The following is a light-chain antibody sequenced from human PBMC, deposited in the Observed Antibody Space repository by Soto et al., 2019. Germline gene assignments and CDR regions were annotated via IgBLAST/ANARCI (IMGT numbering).Light chain of an antibody. CDR2: GAS. CDR1: QSVSSSY. V-gene: IGKV3-20*01. CDR3: QQYGSLPFT. J-gene: IGKJ3*01. Sequence: EIVLSQYPGTLSLSPGERATLSCRASQSVSSSYLAWYQQKPGQAPRLLIYGASSRATGIPDRFIGGGSGTDFTLTISRLEPEDFAVYYCQQYGSLPFTFGPGTKVDIK.